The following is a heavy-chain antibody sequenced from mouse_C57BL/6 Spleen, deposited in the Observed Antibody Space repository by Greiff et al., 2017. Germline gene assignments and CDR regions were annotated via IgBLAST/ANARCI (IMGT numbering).Heavy chain of an antibody. V-gene: IGHV14-2*01. Sequence: VQLQQSGAELVKPGASVKLSCTASGFNFKDYYMYWVKQRTEQGLEWIGRIDPEDGETKYAPKFQGKATITADTSSNTAYLLLSSLTSEDTAVYYCDSSVTTVVGKGYWGQGTTLTGSS. CDR2: IDPEDGET. CDR1: GFNFKDYY. J-gene: IGHJ2*01. D-gene: IGHD1-1*01. CDR3: DSSVTTVVGKGY.